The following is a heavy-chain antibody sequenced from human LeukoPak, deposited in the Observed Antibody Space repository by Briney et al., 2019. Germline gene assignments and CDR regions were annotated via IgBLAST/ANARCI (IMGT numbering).Heavy chain of an antibody. CDR2: INPNSGGT. Sequence: ASVKVSCKASGDTFTGYYMHWVRQAPGQGLEWMGWINPNSGGTNYAQKFQGRVTMTRDTSISTAYMELSRLRSDDTAEYYCARVCSGGSCYSVWGQGTLVTVSS. J-gene: IGHJ4*02. CDR3: ARVCSGGSCYSV. CDR1: GDTFTGYY. D-gene: IGHD2-15*01. V-gene: IGHV1-2*02.